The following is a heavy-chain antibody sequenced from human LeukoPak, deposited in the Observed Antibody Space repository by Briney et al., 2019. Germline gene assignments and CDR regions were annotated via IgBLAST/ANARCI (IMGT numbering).Heavy chain of an antibody. CDR1: GYTFTSYG. V-gene: IGHV1-18*01. CDR2: ISPYNGNT. D-gene: IGHD3-22*01. J-gene: IGHJ4*02. CDR3: ARGGYYDNFGYFNSLFDY. Sequence: GASVKVSCKPSGYTFTSYGISWVRQAPGQGLEWMGWISPYNGNTNSAQELQGRVTMTTDTSTNTAYLELRSLRSDDTAVYYCARGGYYDNFGYFNSLFDYWGQGTLVTVSS.